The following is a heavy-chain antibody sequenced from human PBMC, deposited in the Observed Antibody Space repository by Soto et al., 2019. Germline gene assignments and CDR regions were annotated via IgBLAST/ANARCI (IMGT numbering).Heavy chain of an antibody. V-gene: IGHV3-23*01. J-gene: IGHJ3*02. CDR2: ISGSGGST. CDR1: GFTFSSYA. CDR3: AKDRGMGYDILTGYYRDAFDI. Sequence: PGGSLSLSCAASGFTFSSYAMSWVRQAPGKGLEWVSAISGSGGSTYYADSVKGRFTISRDNSKNTLYLQMNSLRAEDTAVYYCAKDRGMGYDILTGYYRDAFDIWGQGTMVTVSS. D-gene: IGHD3-9*01.